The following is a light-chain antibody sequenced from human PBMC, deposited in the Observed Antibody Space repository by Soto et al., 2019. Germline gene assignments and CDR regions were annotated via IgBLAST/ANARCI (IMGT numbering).Light chain of an antibody. J-gene: IGKJ2*01. V-gene: IGKV2-30*01. CDR3: VEASHWPYT. CDR1: QSLVSGDRHTY. CDR2: KVS. Sequence: DVVMTQSPLSLPVTLGQPASISCRSSQSLVSGDRHTYLNWFQQRPGQSPRRLIYKVSNRDSGFPDRFIGGVSGIDLTLKISRVEAEDVGIYFCVEASHWPYTFGQGTKLESK.